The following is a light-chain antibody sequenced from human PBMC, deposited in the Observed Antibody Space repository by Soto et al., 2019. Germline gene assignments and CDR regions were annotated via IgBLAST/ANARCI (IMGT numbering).Light chain of an antibody. CDR3: RPLSNLPPIT. CDR2: DAS. Sequence: IVVTKSPATLSLTPGERASLSCRASQSVSSYLAWYQQKPGQAPRLLIYDASNRATGIPARFSGSGSGTDFTLTISSLVPEDFGVYYCRPLSNLPPITFGQGTSLDIK. J-gene: IGKJ5*01. CDR1: QSVSSY. V-gene: IGKV3-11*01.